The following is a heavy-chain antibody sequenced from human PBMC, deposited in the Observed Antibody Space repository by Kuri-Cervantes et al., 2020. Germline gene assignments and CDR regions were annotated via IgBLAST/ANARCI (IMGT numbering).Heavy chain of an antibody. CDR3: ASPTPDHWYYDFWSGFDGMDV. Sequence: SVNVSCKASRCTLTRYVINWVRQATGQGLEWMGWMNPNSGNKGYAQKFQGRVTMTRNSSICTAYMELNSLRSEDAAVDYCASPTPDHWYYDFWSGFDGMDVWGQGTTVTVSS. D-gene: IGHD3-3*01. J-gene: IGHJ6*02. V-gene: IGHV1-8*01. CDR1: RCTLTRYV. CDR2: MNPNSGNK.